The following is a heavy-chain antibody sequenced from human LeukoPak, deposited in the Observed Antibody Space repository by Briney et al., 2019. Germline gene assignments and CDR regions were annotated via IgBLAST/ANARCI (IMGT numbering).Heavy chain of an antibody. Sequence: SETLSLTHALAASSVSIGYDGASIRQPPGKGLEWIGSIYHSGTTYYNPSLKSRATISLDTSKHQFSLRLNSVTAADTAVYYCARVDPSMGKNYWGQGTLVTVSS. CDR2: IYHSGTT. J-gene: IGHJ4*02. CDR3: ARVDPSMGKNY. V-gene: IGHV4-38-2*01. CDR1: ASSVSIGYD. D-gene: IGHD5-18*01.